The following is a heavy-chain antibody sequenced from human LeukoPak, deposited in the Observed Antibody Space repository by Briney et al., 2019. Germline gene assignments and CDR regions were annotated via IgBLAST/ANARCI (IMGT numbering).Heavy chain of an antibody. CDR3: ARDHQAVATGDFDY. CDR2: ISAYNGNT. Sequence: ASVKVSCKASGYTFTGSYIHWVRQAPGQGLEWMGWISAYNGNTNYAQKLQGRVTMTTDTSTSTAYMELRSLRSDDTAVYYCARDHQAVATGDFDYWGQGTLVTVSS. CDR1: GYTFTGSY. V-gene: IGHV1-18*04. J-gene: IGHJ4*02. D-gene: IGHD5-12*01.